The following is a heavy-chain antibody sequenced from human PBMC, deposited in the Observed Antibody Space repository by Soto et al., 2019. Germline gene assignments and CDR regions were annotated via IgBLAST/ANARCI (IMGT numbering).Heavy chain of an antibody. Sequence: GSLRLSCAASGFTFSSYSMNWVRQAPGKGLEWVSYISSSSSTIYYADSVKGRFTISRDNAKNSLYLQMNSLRDEDTAVYYCARDWHSSGWYIWFDPWGQGTLVTVSS. J-gene: IGHJ5*02. D-gene: IGHD6-19*01. CDR1: GFTFSSYS. CDR2: ISSSSSTI. CDR3: ARDWHSSGWYIWFDP. V-gene: IGHV3-48*02.